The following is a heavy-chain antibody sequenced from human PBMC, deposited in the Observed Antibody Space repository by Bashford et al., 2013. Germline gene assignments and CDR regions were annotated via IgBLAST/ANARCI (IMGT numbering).Heavy chain of an antibody. V-gene: IGHV3-23*01. CDR3: VRDSGLPNSNFAFDC. J-gene: IGHJ3*01. D-gene: IGHD2/OR15-2a*01. CDR1: GITFSNYA. CDR2: LKLAGGQT. Sequence: GSLRLSCTASGITFSNYAMTYVRQAPGKGLEWVSLKLAGGQTFYADSVRGRFTIARDDSKNTLFLQMNALRAEDTAFYHCVRDSGLPNSNFAFDCLGPRDIGHRLL.